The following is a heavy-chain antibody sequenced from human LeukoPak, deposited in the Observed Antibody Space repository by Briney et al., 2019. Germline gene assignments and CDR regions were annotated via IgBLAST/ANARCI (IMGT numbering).Heavy chain of an antibody. Sequence: PGGSLRLSCAASGFAFSRYDMSWVRQAPGKGLEWVSAISSDGGSTHYADSVKGRFAISRDKSKNTLYLQMNSLRAEDTAIYYCAKPFMVGATGYYYYYMDVWGEGTTVTVSS. CDR3: AKPFMVGATGYYYYYMDV. CDR2: ISSDGGST. D-gene: IGHD1-26*01. J-gene: IGHJ6*03. CDR1: GFAFSRYD. V-gene: IGHV3-23*01.